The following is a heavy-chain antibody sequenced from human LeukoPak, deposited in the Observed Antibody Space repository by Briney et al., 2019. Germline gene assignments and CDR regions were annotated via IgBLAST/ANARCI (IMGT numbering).Heavy chain of an antibody. D-gene: IGHD6-13*01. V-gene: IGHV4-30-2*01. CDR3: ARYSSSWYYFDS. Sequence: SQTLSLTCTVSGGSISSGGYYWSWIRQPPGKGLERIGYIYHSGSTYYTPSLKSRVTISVDRSQNQFSLKLSSVTAADTAVYYCARYSSSWYYFDSWGQGTLVTVSS. CDR1: GGSISSGGYY. CDR2: IYHSGST. J-gene: IGHJ4*02.